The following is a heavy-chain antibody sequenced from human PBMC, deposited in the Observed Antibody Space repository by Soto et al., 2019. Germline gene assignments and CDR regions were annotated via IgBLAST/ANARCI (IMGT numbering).Heavy chain of an antibody. D-gene: IGHD3-10*01. J-gene: IGHJ5*02. CDR2: IYYSGST. Sequence: PSETLSLTCSVSGDSISNSRFYWAWIRQPPGEGLEWIGYIYYSGSTNYNPSLKSRVTMSVDTSKNQFSLKLKSVTAADTAVYYCARGGYYDSGSYYHDLTWFDPWGQGTLVTVS. CDR3: ARGGYYDSGSYYHDLTWFDP. V-gene: IGHV4-61*05. CDR1: GDSISNSRFY.